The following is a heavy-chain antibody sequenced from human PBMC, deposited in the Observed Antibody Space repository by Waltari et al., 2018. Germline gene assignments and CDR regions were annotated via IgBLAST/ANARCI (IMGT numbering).Heavy chain of an antibody. D-gene: IGHD3-9*01. J-gene: IGHJ4*02. Sequence: QVRLVQSGAEVRKPGSSVKVSCKTSGGTFSTYTISWVRQAPGQGLEWMGRFIPLFDTPNYAQKFQGRVTSTADKSTSTAYMELSSLRSEDTAVYYCARDVAYIDSYHDILTDNPPFDYWGQGTLVTVSS. V-gene: IGHV1-69*08. CDR1: GGTFSTYT. CDR3: ARDVAYIDSYHDILTDNPPFDY. CDR2: FIPLFDTP.